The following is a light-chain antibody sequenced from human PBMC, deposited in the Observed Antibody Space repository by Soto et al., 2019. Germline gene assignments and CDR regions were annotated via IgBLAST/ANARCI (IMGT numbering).Light chain of an antibody. CDR3: QQYNNWPRT. Sequence: EIVMTQSPATLSVSPGERATLSCRASQSVSSNLAWYQQNPGQAPRLLIHDASTRATGIPARFSGSGSGTEFTLTISSLQSEDFATYYCQQYNNWPRTFGQGTKWISN. J-gene: IGKJ1*01. CDR2: DAS. CDR1: QSVSSN. V-gene: IGKV3-15*01.